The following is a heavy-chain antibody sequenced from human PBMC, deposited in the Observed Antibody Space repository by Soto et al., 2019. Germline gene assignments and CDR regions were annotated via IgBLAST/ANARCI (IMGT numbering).Heavy chain of an antibody. D-gene: IGHD6-25*01. CDR3: AKKIDSSGWHDAFDI. V-gene: IGHV3-30*18. J-gene: IGHJ3*02. Sequence: GGSLRLSCAASGFTFSSYGMHWVRQAPGKGLEWVAVISYDGSNKYYADSVKGRFTISRDNSKNTLYLQMNSLRAEDTAVYYCAKKIDSSGWHDAFDIWRQRTIVAVSS. CDR2: ISYDGSNK. CDR1: GFTFSSYG.